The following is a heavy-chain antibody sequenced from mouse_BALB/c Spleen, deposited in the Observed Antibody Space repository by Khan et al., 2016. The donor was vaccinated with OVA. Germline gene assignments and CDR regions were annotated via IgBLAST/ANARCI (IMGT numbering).Heavy chain of an antibody. D-gene: IGHD2-14*01. CDR3: ARRTTGYAMDY. CDR2: INPRSDYT. J-gene: IGHJ4*01. Sequence: QVRLQQSGAELARPGASVKMSCKASGYTFPSNTMYWVKQRPGQGLEWIGYINPRSDYTIYNQKFKDKATLTADISSTTAYMQLSSLTSDDSAVYYCARRTTGYAMDYWGQGTSVTVSS. CDR1: GYTFPSNT. V-gene: IGHV1-4*01.